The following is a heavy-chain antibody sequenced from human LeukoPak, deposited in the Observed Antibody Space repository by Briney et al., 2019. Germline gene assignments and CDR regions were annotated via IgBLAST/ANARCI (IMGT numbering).Heavy chain of an antibody. CDR1: GYSISSGYY. CDR2: IYYTGST. CDR3: ARGIVGATKGFDY. Sequence: SETLSLTCTVSGYSISSGYYWGWIRQPPGKGLEWIGNIYYTGSTYYKSSLKSRVTISVATSKNQFSLKLNSVTAADTAVYYCARGIVGATKGFDYWGQGTLVTVSS. J-gene: IGHJ4*02. V-gene: IGHV4-38-2*02. D-gene: IGHD1-26*01.